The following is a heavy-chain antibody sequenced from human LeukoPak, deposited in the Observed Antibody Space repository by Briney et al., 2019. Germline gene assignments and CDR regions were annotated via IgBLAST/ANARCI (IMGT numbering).Heavy chain of an antibody. CDR2: TFYSGTT. CDR1: GDSISTYY. D-gene: IGHD1-14*01. V-gene: IGHV4-59*01. CDR3: ARGSRTRPYFES. J-gene: IGHJ4*02. Sequence: PSETLSLTCSVSGDSISTYYWSWIRHPPGKGLDCIGYTFYSGTTHYNPSLRSRITISVDRSKNLVFLNLTSVTAADTAVYYCARGSRTRPYFESWGQGTLVTVSS.